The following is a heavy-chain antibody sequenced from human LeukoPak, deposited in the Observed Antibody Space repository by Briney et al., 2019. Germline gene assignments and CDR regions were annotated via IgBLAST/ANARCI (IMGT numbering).Heavy chain of an antibody. Sequence: PSETLSLTCTVSGGSISSYYWSWIRQPPGKGLEWIGYIYYSGSTNYNPSLKSRVTISVDTSKNQFSLKLSSVTAADTAVYYCAGGQQLTYRGPFYYYYYYMDVWGKGTTVTISS. D-gene: IGHD6-13*01. V-gene: IGHV4-59*01. CDR3: AGGQQLTYRGPFYYYYYYMDV. CDR1: GGSISSYY. CDR2: IYYSGST. J-gene: IGHJ6*03.